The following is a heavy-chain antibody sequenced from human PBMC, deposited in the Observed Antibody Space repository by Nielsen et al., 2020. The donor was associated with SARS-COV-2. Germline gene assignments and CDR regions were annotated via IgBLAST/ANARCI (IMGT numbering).Heavy chain of an antibody. CDR1: GFTFNIYA. CDR3: AKDDVVRGDSFDI. J-gene: IGHJ3*02. D-gene: IGHD3-10*01. Sequence: GESLKISCLASGFTFNIYAMAWVRRTPGRGLQWVSGISASGGSTYYTDSVKGRFDVSRDNARYTLYLQMHSLRVEDTALYYCAKDDVVRGDSFDIWGQGTMVTVSS. V-gene: IGHV3-23*01. CDR2: ISASGGST.